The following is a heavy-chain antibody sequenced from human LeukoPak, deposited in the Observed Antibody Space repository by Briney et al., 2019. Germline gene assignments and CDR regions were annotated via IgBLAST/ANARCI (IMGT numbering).Heavy chain of an antibody. J-gene: IGHJ3*02. D-gene: IGHD3-22*01. Sequence: SQTLSLTCTVSGGSISSGGYYWSWIRQHPGKGLEWIGYIYYSGSTYYNPSLKSRVTISVDTSKNQFSLKLSSVTAADTAVYYCVSRPGYYYDSSGYQGRGAFDIWGQGTMVTVSS. CDR1: GGSISSGGYY. V-gene: IGHV4-31*03. CDR2: IYYSGST. CDR3: VSRPGYYYDSSGYQGRGAFDI.